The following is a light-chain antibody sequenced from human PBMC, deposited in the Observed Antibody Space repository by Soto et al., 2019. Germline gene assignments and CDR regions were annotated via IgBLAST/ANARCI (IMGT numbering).Light chain of an antibody. J-gene: IGKJ4*01. Sequence: EIVFTQSPGTLSLSPGERATLSCRPSQSVSSSYLAWYQQKPGHAPRLLIYDTSARATGVPARFSGSGSGTDLAITICPLRREDFAVYYCQEGPSRPPFGGGAMVDIK. CDR1: QSVSSSY. V-gene: IGKV3-20*01. CDR3: QEGPSRPP. CDR2: DTS.